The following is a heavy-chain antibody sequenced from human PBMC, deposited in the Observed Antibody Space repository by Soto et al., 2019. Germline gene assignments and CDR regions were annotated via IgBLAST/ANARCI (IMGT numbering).Heavy chain of an antibody. Sequence: SETLSVTCFFSGGSVNLGSYYWTWIRQPPGKGLEWIGYILDSGTTDYNPSLKSRVTISVDTSKNQFSLNLRSVTAADTAVYYCARHRVLQAKYYFDPWGQGVVVTVSS. CDR1: GGSVNLGSYY. J-gene: IGHJ4*02. CDR3: ARHRVLQAKYYFDP. D-gene: IGHD1-1*01. CDR2: ILDSGTT. V-gene: IGHV4-61*01.